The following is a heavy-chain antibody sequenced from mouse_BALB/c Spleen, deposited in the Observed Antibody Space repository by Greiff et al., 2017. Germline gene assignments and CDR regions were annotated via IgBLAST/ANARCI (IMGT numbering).Heavy chain of an antibody. CDR1: GFTFSSYT. D-gene: IGHD4-1*01. J-gene: IGHJ2*01. CDR3: ARYGEALGFDY. V-gene: IGHV5-9*03. Sequence: EVQRVESGGGLVKPGGSLKLSCAASGFTFSSYTMSWVRQTPEKRLEWVATISSGGGNTYYPDSVKGRFTISRDNAKNNLYLQMSSLRSEDTALYYCARYGEALGFDYWGQGTTLTVSS. CDR2: ISSGGGNT.